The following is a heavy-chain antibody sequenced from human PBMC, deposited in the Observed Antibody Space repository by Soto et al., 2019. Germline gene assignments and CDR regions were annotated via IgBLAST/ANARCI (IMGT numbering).Heavy chain of an antibody. CDR1: GGSFSSYY. CDR3: ARSNWFDP. CDR2: INHGGST. Sequence: PSETLSLTCAVYGGSFSSYYWTWVRQSPGMGLEWIGEINHGGSTNYNPSLKSRVTISVDTSKNQFSLKLTSVTAADTAVYYCARSNWFDPWGQGTLVTVSS. V-gene: IGHV4-34*01. J-gene: IGHJ5*02.